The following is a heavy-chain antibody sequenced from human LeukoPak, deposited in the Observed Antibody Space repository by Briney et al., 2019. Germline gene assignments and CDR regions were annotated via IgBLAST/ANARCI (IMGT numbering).Heavy chain of an antibody. CDR1: GFTFSSYG. CDR2: IWYDGSNK. Sequence: GGSLRLSCAASGFTFSSYGMHWVRQAPGKGLEWVAVIWYDGSNKYYADSVKGRFTISRDNSKNTLYLQMNGLRAEDTAVYYCAKDREVLEWLAYYFDYWGQGTLVTVSS. V-gene: IGHV3-33*06. J-gene: IGHJ4*02. D-gene: IGHD3-3*01. CDR3: AKDREVLEWLAYYFDY.